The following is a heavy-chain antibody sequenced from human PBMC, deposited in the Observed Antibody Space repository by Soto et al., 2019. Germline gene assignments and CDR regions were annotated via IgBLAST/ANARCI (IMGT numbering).Heavy chain of an antibody. CDR1: GGNFSRYA. CDR3: AKSSPYRLGKTPTGNQYYSNMDG. V-gene: IGHV1-69*13. D-gene: IGHD2-8*02. J-gene: IGHJ6*03. Sequence: SVKVSCQASGGNFSRYAISWLLQAPGQGLEWMGGIIPVFRTTNYEQKLQGRVTITADGSTSTAYMELSSLTSAETAVYYCAKSSPYRLGKTPTGNQYYSNMDGRGKGYTVTVA. CDR2: IIPVFRTT.